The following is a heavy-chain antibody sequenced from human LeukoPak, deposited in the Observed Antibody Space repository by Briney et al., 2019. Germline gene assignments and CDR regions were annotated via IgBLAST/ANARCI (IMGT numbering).Heavy chain of an antibody. D-gene: IGHD3-3*01. CDR1: GFTFSSYA. CDR3: AKEFASNFWSGPIAY. V-gene: IGHV3-23*01. Sequence: PGGSLRLSCAASGFTFSSYAMTWVRQAPGKRLEWVSTISGGGDTTYYADSVKGRFTISRDNSKSTLYLQMNSLRADDTAVYFCAKEFASNFWSGPIAYWGQGTLVTVS. CDR2: ISGGGDTT. J-gene: IGHJ4*02.